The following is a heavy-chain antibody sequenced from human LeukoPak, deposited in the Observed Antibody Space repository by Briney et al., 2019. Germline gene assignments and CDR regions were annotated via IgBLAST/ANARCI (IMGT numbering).Heavy chain of an antibody. D-gene: IGHD2/OR15-2a*01. CDR3: ARERKYYYMDL. CDR1: EFDFSNFN. J-gene: IGHJ6*03. V-gene: IGHV3-48*01. Sequence: GGSLRLSCVGAEFDFSNFNMIWVRLAPGKGPEYISHISNTASATYYIDSVRGRFTISKDNARNSLYLQMDSLRAEDTAVYYCARERKYYYMDLWGKGTTVTVS. CDR2: ISNTASAT.